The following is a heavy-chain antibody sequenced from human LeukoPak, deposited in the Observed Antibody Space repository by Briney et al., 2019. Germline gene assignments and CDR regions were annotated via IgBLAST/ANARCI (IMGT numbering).Heavy chain of an antibody. Sequence: PSETLSLTCSVSGGSISPYYWSWIRQPPGKGLEWIGYIYYSGSTNYNPSLKSRVTISVDTSKNQFSLKLSSVTAADTAVYYCARVAPSVHISGFDYWGQGTLVTVSS. D-gene: IGHD1-26*01. J-gene: IGHJ4*02. CDR1: GGSISPYY. V-gene: IGHV4-59*01. CDR2: IYYSGST. CDR3: ARVAPSVHISGFDY.